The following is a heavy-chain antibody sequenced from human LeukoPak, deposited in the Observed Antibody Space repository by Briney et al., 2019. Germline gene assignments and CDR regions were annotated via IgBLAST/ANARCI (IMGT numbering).Heavy chain of an antibody. V-gene: IGHV3-11*01. CDR1: GFTFSDYY. Sequence: PGGSLRLSCAASGFTFSDYYMSWIRQAPGKGLEWVAIISYDGSNEYYADSVKGRFTISRDNAKNSLYLQMNSLRSEDTAVYYCAADRSSGDFDYWGQGTLVTVSS. J-gene: IGHJ4*02. CDR2: ISYDGSNE. CDR3: AADRSSGDFDY. D-gene: IGHD6-19*01.